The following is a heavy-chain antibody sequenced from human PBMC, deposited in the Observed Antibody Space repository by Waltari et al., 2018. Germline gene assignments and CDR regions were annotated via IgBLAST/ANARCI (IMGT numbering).Heavy chain of an antibody. V-gene: IGHV5-51*01. D-gene: IGHD1-26*01. CDR2: IHPRTSEP. Sequence: EVQLVQSGAEVKEPGESLKISCTTSGFSFNDYWIGWVRHMPGKGLEWMGIIHPRTSEPQYSPSFQGQVTISADRSIKTAYLQWSSLQASDTAIYYCAAREYLGDTIHYWGQGTLVTVSS. CDR3: AAREYLGDTIHY. CDR1: GFSFNDYW. J-gene: IGHJ4*01.